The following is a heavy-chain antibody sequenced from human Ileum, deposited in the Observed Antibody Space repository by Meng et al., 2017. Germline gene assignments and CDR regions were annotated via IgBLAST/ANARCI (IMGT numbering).Heavy chain of an antibody. D-gene: IGHD3-22*01. V-gene: IGHV1-24*01. CDR3: ATENYYYDSSGYYYLDY. CDR2: FDPEDGET. Sequence: ASVKVSCKVSGYTLTELSMHWVRQAPGKGLEWMGGFDPEDGETIYAQKFQGRVTMTEDTSTDTAYMELSSLRSEDTAAYYCATENYYYDSSGYYYLDYWGQGTLVTVSS. J-gene: IGHJ4*02. CDR1: GYTLTELS.